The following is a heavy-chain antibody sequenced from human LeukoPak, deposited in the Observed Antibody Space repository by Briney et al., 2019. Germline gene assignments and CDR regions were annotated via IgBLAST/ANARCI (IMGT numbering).Heavy chain of an antibody. CDR3: AREDIAVAGPVGY. D-gene: IGHD6-19*01. CDR1: GGSISSSSYY. CDR2: IYYSGST. J-gene: IGHJ4*02. Sequence: SETLSLTCTVSGGSISSSSYYWGWIRQPPGKGLKWIGSIYYSGSTYYNPSLKSRVTISVDTSKNQFSLKLSSVTAADTAVYYCAREDIAVAGPVGYWGQGALVTVSS. V-gene: IGHV4-39*01.